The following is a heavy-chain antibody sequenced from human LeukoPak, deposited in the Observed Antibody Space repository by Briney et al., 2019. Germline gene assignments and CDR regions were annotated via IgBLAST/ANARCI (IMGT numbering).Heavy chain of an antibody. CDR3: ARVWGSSGWYYFDY. CDR2: INPNSGGT. V-gene: IGHV1-2*02. Sequence: ASVKVSCKASGYTFTGYYMHRVRQAPGQGLEWMGWINPNSGGTNYAQKFQGRVTMTRDTSISTAYMELSRLRSDDTAVYYCARVWGSSGWYYFDYWGQGTLVTVSS. D-gene: IGHD6-19*01. J-gene: IGHJ4*02. CDR1: GYTFTGYY.